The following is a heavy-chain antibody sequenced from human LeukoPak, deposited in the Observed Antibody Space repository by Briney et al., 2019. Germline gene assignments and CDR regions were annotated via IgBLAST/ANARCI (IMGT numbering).Heavy chain of an antibody. CDR3: ARDNAPLRAAAVPFDY. CDR2: ISAYNGNT. Sequence: ASVKVSCKASGYTFTSYGISWVRQATGQGLEWMGWISAYNGNTNYAQKLQGRVTMTTDTSTSTAYMELRSLRSDDTAVYYCARDNAPLRAAAVPFDYWGQGTPVTVSS. D-gene: IGHD6-13*01. V-gene: IGHV1-18*01. J-gene: IGHJ4*02. CDR1: GYTFTSYG.